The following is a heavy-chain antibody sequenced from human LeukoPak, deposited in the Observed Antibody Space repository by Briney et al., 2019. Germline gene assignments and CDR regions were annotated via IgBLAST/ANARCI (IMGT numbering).Heavy chain of an antibody. Sequence: GESLRLSCAASGFTFSSYSMNWVRQAPGKGLEWVSYISSSSSTIYYADSVKGRFTISRDNAKNSLYLQMNSLRDEDTAVYYCARVFGDSSGWHGAFDIWGQGTMVTVSS. D-gene: IGHD6-19*01. V-gene: IGHV3-48*02. J-gene: IGHJ3*02. CDR1: GFTFSSYS. CDR3: ARVFGDSSGWHGAFDI. CDR2: ISSSSSTI.